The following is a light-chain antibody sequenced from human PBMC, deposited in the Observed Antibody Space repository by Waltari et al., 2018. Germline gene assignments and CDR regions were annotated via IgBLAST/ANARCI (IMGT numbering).Light chain of an antibody. CDR3: YSVDDNKRV. CDR2: KDS. V-gene: IGLV3-27*01. Sequence: SYELTQPSSVSVSPGQTARITCPGDVLAKRYTRWFQQKPGQAPVLVIYKDSERPSGIPERCSGSSSGTTVTLTISGAQVEDEADYYCYSVDDNKRVFGGGTKLTVL. J-gene: IGLJ2*01. CDR1: VLAKRY.